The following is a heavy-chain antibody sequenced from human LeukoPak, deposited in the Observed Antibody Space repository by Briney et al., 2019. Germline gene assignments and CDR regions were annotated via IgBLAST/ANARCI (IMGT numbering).Heavy chain of an antibody. Sequence: GASVKVSCKASGYTFTGYYMHWVRQAPGQGLEWMGGIIPIFGTANYAQKFQGRVTITTDESTSTAYMELSSLRSEDTAVYYCARGNIVVVPAAIRRLAFDIWGQGTMVTVSS. J-gene: IGHJ3*02. CDR1: GYTFTGYY. D-gene: IGHD2-2*02. CDR2: IIPIFGTA. V-gene: IGHV1-69*05. CDR3: ARGNIVVVPAAIRRLAFDI.